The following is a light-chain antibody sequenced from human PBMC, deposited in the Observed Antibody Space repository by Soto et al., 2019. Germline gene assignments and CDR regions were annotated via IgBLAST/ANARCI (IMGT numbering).Light chain of an antibody. V-gene: IGKV3-20*01. CDR2: DAS. CDR1: QSVSSSY. Sequence: EIVLTQSPGTLSLSPGERASLSCRASQSVSSSYLAWYQQKPGQAPRLLIYDASNRATAIPARFSGSGSGTDFTLTISSLQAEDVAVYYCQQYCSTPWTFGQGTKVDIK. CDR3: QQYCSTPWT. J-gene: IGKJ1*01.